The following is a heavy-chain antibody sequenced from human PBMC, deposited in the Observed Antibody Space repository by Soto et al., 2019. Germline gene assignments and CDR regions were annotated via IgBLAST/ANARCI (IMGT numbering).Heavy chain of an antibody. V-gene: IGHV1-3*01. CDR2: INAGNGIT. CDR3: ARSGWLPYYYYGMDV. J-gene: IGHJ6*02. Sequence: QVQLVQSGAEVKKPGASVKVSCKASGYAFTSYAMDWVRHAPGQRLEWMGWINAGNGITKYSQKFQGRVTITRDTSASTAYMELSSLRSEDTAVYYCARSGWLPYYYYGMDVWGQGTTVTVSS. CDR1: GYAFTSYA. D-gene: IGHD3-9*01.